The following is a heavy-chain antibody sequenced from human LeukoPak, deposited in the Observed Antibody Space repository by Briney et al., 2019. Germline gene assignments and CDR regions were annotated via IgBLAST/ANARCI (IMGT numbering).Heavy chain of an antibody. J-gene: IGHJ5*02. Sequence: SETLSLTCTVSGGSISSYYWSWLRQPPGKGLEWIGYIYYSGNTNYNPSLKRRVTISLDTSNIQFSLQLSSVTAADTAVYYCARGTTDYDILTGYYRYWFDPWGQGTLVTVSS. CDR3: ARGTTDYDILTGYYRYWFDP. CDR2: IYYSGNT. D-gene: IGHD3-9*01. CDR1: GGSISSYY. V-gene: IGHV4-59*01.